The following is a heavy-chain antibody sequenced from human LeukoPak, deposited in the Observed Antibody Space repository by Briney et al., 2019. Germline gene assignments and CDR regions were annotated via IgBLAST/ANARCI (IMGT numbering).Heavy chain of an antibody. CDR3: ARERSSQGYFDF. D-gene: IGHD6-6*01. CDR1: GYTFTDYW. V-gene: IGHV5-51*01. J-gene: IGHJ4*02. CDR2: VYPDDSDT. Sequence: GESLKTSCKASGYTFTDYWIAWVRQLHGKGLELMGIVYPDDSDTRYSPSFQGQVTISADKSISTAYLQWSSLKASDTAMYYCARERSSQGYFDFWGQGTLVTVSS.